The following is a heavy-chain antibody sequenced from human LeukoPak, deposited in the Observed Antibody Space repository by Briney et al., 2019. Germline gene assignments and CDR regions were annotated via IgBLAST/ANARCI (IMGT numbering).Heavy chain of an antibody. CDR3: AKGGNSLAYGMDV. J-gene: IGHJ6*02. CDR1: GFTFNTFS. D-gene: IGHD4-23*01. CDR2: ISSDGSNK. Sequence: PGRSLRLSCAGSGFTFNTFSIHRVRQAPGKGLEWVAVISSDGSNKYYADSVKGRFTISRDNSKNTLDLQMNSLRAEDTAVYYCAKGGNSLAYGMDVWGQGTTVTVSS. V-gene: IGHV3-30-3*01.